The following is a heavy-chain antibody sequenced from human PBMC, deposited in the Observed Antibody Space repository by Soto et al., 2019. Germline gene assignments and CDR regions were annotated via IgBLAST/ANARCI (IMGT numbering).Heavy chain of an antibody. D-gene: IGHD2-2*02. V-gene: IGHV5-51*01. Sequence: GESLKISCKDSGYSFTNYWIGWVRQMPGKGLEWMGIIYPGDSDTKYSPSFQGQVTISANKSISTAYLQWSSLKASGAAIYYCARQGLYGSDWDGMDVWGQGTTVTVSS. CDR3: ARQGLYGSDWDGMDV. J-gene: IGHJ6*02. CDR2: IYPGDSDT. CDR1: GYSFTNYW.